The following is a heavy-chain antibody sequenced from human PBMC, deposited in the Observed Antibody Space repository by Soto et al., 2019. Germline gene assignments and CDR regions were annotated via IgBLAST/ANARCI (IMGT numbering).Heavy chain of an antibody. V-gene: IGHV4-39*01. D-gene: IGHD2-15*01. J-gene: IGHJ6*02. Sequence: KPSETLSLTCTVSGGSISSDSFYWAWIRQPPGKGLEWIGIIYYSGDTYYNPSLAGRLTMSVDTSNQFSLTLRSVTAADTALYYCARNRPQRYCSGGTCRPAYGMDVWGQGTTVTVSS. CDR2: IYYSGDT. CDR1: GGSISSDSFY. CDR3: ARNRPQRYCSGGTCRPAYGMDV.